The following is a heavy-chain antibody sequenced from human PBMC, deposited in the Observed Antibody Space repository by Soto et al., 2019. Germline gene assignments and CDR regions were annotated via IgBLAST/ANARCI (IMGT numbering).Heavy chain of an antibody. J-gene: IGHJ4*02. CDR2: ISGNGGYT. CDR1: GFTFSSCA. V-gene: IGHV3-23*01. D-gene: IGHD3-16*01. Sequence: GGSLRLSCAASGFTFSSCAMGWVRQAPGKGLAWVSGISGNGGYTYYADSVKGRFTISRDTSKSTLFLQMDSLGAEDTAIYFCAKVVGDGNDYYDFWGQGTLLTVSS. CDR3: AKVVGDGNDYYDF.